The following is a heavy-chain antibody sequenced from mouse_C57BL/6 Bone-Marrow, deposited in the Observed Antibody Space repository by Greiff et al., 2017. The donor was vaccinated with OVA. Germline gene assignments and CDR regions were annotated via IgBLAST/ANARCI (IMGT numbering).Heavy chain of an antibody. CDR1: GFTFSDYY. CDR3: AREGIYYDYRWYWYFNV. V-gene: IGHV5-16*01. D-gene: IGHD2-4*01. J-gene: IGHJ1*03. CDR2: IHHDGSST. Sequence: EVQVVESEGGLVQPGSSMKLSCTASGFTFSDYYMAWVRQVPEKGLEWVANIHHDGSSTYYLDSLKSRFIISRDNAKNILYLQMSSLKSEDTATYYCAREGIYYDYRWYWYFNVWGTGTTVTVSS.